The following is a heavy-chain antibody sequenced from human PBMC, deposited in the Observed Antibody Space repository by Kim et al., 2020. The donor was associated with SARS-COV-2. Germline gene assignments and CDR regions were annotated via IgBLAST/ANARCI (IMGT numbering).Heavy chain of an antibody. Sequence: ASVKVSCKASGYTFTSYGISWVRQAPGQGLEWMGWISAYNGNTNYAQKLQGRVTMTTDTSTSTAYMELRSLRSDDTAVYYCARGGLRSPPYYYYGMDVWGQGTTVTVSS. J-gene: IGHJ6*02. CDR1: GYTFTSYG. D-gene: IGHD3-10*01. V-gene: IGHV1-18*01. CDR2: ISAYNGNT. CDR3: ARGGLRSPPYYYYGMDV.